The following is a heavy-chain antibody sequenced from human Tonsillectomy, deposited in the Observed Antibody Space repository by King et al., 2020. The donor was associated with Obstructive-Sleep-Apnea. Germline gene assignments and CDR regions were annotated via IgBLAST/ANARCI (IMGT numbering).Heavy chain of an antibody. V-gene: IGHV3-9*01. J-gene: IGHJ5*02. Sequence: VKLVESGGGLVQPGRSLRLSCAAFGFNFEDYAMHWVRQVPGKGLEWVSVISFHSNTMEYADSVKGRFTISRDDAKNFLHLQMNRLRAEDTALYYCVKAGSFLRGRLDTWGQGTLVTVSS. CDR1: GFNFEDYA. CDR2: ISFHSNTM. D-gene: IGHD2/OR15-2a*01. CDR3: VKAGSFLRGRLDT.